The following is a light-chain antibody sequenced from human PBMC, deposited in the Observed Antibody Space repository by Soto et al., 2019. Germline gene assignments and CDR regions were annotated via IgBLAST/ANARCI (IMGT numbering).Light chain of an antibody. V-gene: IGKV3-15*01. CDR3: QQYNNWPSWT. J-gene: IGKJ1*01. CDR1: QSVSSN. CDR2: GAS. Sequence: EIGMTQSPATLSVSPGERATLSCRASQSVSSNLAWYQQKPGQAPRLLIYGASTRATGIPARFSGSGSGTEFTLTISSLQSEDFAVYSCQQYNNWPSWTFGQGTKVDIK.